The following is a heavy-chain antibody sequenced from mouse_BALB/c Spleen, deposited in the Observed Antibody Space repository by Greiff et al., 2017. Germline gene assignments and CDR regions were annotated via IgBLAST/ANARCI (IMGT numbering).Heavy chain of an antibody. CDR1: GYTFTSYV. V-gene: IGHV1-14*01. CDR3: ARRDYYRYDEGDYYAMDY. J-gene: IGHJ4*01. Sequence: VQLQQPGPELVKPGASVKMSCKASGYTFTSYVMHWVKQKPGQGLEWIGYINPYNDGTKYNEKFKGKATLTSDKSSSTAYMELSSLTSEDSAVYYCARRDYYRYDEGDYYAMDYWGQGTSVTVSS. CDR2: INPYNDGT. D-gene: IGHD2-14*01.